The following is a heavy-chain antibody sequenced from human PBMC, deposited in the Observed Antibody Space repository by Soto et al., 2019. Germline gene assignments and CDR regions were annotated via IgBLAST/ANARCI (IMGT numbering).Heavy chain of an antibody. D-gene: IGHD6-6*01. CDR1: GGSISSGGYY. CDR3: AREPGGSSSQYFDY. CDR2: IYYSGST. V-gene: IGHV4-31*03. Sequence: SETLSLTCTVSGGSISSGGYYWSWIRQHPGKGLEWIGYIYYSGSTYYNPSLKSRVTISVDTSKNQFSLKLSSVTAAGTAVYYCAREPGGSSSQYFDYWGQGTLVTVSS. J-gene: IGHJ4*02.